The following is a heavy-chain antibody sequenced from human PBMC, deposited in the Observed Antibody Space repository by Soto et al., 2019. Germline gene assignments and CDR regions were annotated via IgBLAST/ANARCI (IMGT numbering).Heavy chain of an antibody. CDR3: ARVGSELNITIFGVAKGGSFDP. CDR2: IMPILGIA. CDR1: GGTFSSYT. Sequence: QVQLVQSGAEVKKPGSSVKVSCTASGGTFSSYTISWVRHAPGQGLDWMGRIMPILGIANYAQKFQGRVTITADKSTCIAYMGLSRVRSEDTGVYYCARVGSELNITIFGVAKGGSFDPWGQGTMVPVPS. V-gene: IGHV1-69*02. D-gene: IGHD3-3*01. J-gene: IGHJ3*01.